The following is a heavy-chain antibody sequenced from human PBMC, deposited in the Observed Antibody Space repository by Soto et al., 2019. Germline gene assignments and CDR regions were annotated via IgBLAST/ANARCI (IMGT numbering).Heavy chain of an antibody. CDR3: AKSRYSDSSGDFYDY. V-gene: IGHV3-23*01. Sequence: GSLRLSCAASGFTFSIYAMSWVRQAPGKGLEWVSGIGGGNDDTYYADSVKGRFTISRDNSKSTLSLQMNGLRAEDTAVYYCAKSRYSDSSGDFYDYWGQGTLVTVSS. CDR2: IGGGNDDT. CDR1: GFTFSIYA. D-gene: IGHD3-22*01. J-gene: IGHJ4*02.